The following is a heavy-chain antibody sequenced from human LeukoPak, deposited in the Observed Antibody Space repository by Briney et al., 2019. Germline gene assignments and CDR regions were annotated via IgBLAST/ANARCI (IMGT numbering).Heavy chain of an antibody. CDR2: INNAGSST. V-gene: IGHV3-74*01. Sequence: GGSLTLSCAASGFAFSSYWMFWVRQVPGKGLVWVSHINNAGSSTGYADSVKGRFTISRDNAKNTLYLQMNSLRAEDTAVYYCVRDGSSWSFDYWGQGTLVTVSS. J-gene: IGHJ4*02. CDR1: GFAFSSYW. CDR3: VRDGSSWSFDY. D-gene: IGHD6-13*01.